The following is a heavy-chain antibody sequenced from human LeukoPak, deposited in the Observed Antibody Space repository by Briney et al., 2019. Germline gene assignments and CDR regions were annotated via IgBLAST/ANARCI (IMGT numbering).Heavy chain of an antibody. CDR1: GGSISSYY. V-gene: IGHV4-59*01. D-gene: IGHD2-15*01. CDR2: IYYSGST. CDR3: ARASDIALVVAALDY. J-gene: IGHJ4*02. Sequence: SETLSLTCTVSGGSISSYYWSWIRQPPGKGLEWIGYIYYSGSTNYNPSLKSRVTISVDTSKNQYSLKMTSVTAADTAVYYCARASDIALVVAALDYWGQGTLVTVSS.